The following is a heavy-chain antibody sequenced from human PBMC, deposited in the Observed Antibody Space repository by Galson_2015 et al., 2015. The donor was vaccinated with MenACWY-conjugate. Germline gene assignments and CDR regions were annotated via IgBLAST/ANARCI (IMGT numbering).Heavy chain of an antibody. J-gene: IGHJ4*02. D-gene: IGHD4-23*01. CDR2: ISGSGDGT. CDR1: GLPFSSYA. CDR3: AKGAGGVVGNRVFDD. V-gene: IGHV3-23*01. Sequence: LRLSCAASGLPFSSYAMSWVRQAPGTGLEWISAISGSGDGTYYAGAVKSRFIISRDNSKNTVYLHMSSLRAEDTALYYCAKGAGGVVGNRVFDDWGQGTLVTVSS.